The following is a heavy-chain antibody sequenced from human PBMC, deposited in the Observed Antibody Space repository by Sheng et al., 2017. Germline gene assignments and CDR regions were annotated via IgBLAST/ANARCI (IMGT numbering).Heavy chain of an antibody. Sequence: QAPGKGLEWVSSISSSSSYIYYADSVKGRFTISRDNAKNSLYLQMNSLRAEDTAVYYCATIITADHHPYFDYWGQGTLVTVSS. J-gene: IGHJ4*02. D-gene: IGHD3-10*01. CDR3: ATIITADHHPYFDY. CDR2: ISSSSSYI. V-gene: IGHV3-21*01.